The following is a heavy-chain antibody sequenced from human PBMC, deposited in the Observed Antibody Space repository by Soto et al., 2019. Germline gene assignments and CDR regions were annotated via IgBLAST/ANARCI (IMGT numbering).Heavy chain of an antibody. CDR3: ARLLSDCWRGDLGLFDY. CDR2: IYYSGST. CDR1: GGSISSSSDY. J-gene: IGHJ4*02. V-gene: IGHV4-39*01. Sequence: SETLSLTCTVSGGSISSSSDYWGWIRQPPGQGLEWIGSIYYSGSTYYNPSLKSRVTISVDTSKNQFSLKLSSVTAADTAVYYCARLLSDCWRGDLGLFDYWCQGTLVTVSS. D-gene: IGHD3-3*01.